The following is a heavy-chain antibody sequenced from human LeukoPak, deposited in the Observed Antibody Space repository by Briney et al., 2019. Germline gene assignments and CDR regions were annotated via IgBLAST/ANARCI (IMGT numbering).Heavy chain of an antibody. D-gene: IGHD6-13*01. CDR1: GGSFSGYY. V-gene: IGHV4-34*01. J-gene: IGHJ4*02. CDR2: INHSGNT. Sequence: TSETLSLTCGVYGGSFSGYYWNWIRQSPGKGLEWVGEINHSGNTNYNPSLKSRVTLSVDTSQRQFSLRLTSVRAADTAIYYCARGRYLTTLGGAAAGFLDYWGQGTVVTVSS. CDR3: ARGRYLTTLGGAAAGFLDY.